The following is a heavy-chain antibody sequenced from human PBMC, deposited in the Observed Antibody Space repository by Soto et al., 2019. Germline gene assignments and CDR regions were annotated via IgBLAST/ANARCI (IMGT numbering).Heavy chain of an antibody. V-gene: IGHV4-39*01. J-gene: IGHJ4*02. CDR2: IHYTEST. D-gene: IGHD3-3*01. Sequence: PSETLSLTCTVSGGSISSASHYWGWIRQPPGKGLEWIGSIHYTESTHYNPSLKSRVTISVDTSKNQFSLKLTPVTASDTAVYYCARERGHGYYFYWGQGTLVTVSS. CDR3: ARERGHGYYFY. CDR1: GGSISSASHY.